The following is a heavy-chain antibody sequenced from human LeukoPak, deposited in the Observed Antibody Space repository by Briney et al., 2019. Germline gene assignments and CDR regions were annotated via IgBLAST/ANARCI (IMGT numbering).Heavy chain of an antibody. J-gene: IGHJ6*03. CDR3: ARASGNWTQGYYYYYYMDV. CDR2: IGAYNGNT. CDR1: GFTFTNYG. V-gene: IGHV1-18*01. D-gene: IGHD1-1*01. Sequence: ASVKVSCKASGFTFTNYGISWVRQAPGQGLEWMGWIGAYNGNTNYAQKLQGRVTMTTDTSTSTAYMELRSLRSDDTAVYYCARASGNWTQGYYYYYYMDVWGKGTTVTVSS.